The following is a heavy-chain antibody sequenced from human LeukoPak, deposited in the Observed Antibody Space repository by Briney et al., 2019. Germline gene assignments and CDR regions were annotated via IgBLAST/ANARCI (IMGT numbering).Heavy chain of an antibody. J-gene: IGHJ4*02. V-gene: IGHV3-23*01. CDR1: GFTFSSYA. CDR3: AKGTGDTGYYFDY. CDR2: IRVGGET. Sequence: PGGSLKLSCAASGFTFSSYAMNWVRQAPGKGLGWVSGIRVGGETHYADSVKGRFTISRDNSENTLYLQMSGLRAEDTAVYHCAKGTGDTGYYFDYWGQGTLVTVSS. D-gene: IGHD7-27*01.